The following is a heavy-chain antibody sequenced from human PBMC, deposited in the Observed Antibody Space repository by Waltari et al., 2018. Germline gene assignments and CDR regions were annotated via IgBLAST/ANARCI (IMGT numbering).Heavy chain of an antibody. CDR2: IYPGDLDT. CDR1: GYSFTSYW. D-gene: IGHD3-10*01. J-gene: IGHJ3*02. CDR3: ARRVSTRAVTMVRGVIIDAFDI. V-gene: IGHV5-51*01. Sequence: EVQLVQSGAEVKKPGESLKISCKGSGYSFTSYWIGWVRQMPGKGLEWMGIIYPGDLDTRYSPSFQGQVTISADKSISTAYLQWSSLKASDTAMYYCARRVSTRAVTMVRGVIIDAFDIWGQGTMVTVSS.